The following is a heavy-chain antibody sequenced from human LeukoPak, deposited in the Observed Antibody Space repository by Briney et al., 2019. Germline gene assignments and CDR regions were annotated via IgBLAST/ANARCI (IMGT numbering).Heavy chain of an antibody. CDR1: GFTVSSNY. CDR3: AGGGY. D-gene: IGHD3-10*01. J-gene: IGHJ4*02. Sequence: GGSLRLSCAASGFTVSSNYMSWVRQAPGKGLEWVANIKPDGSEKYYVDSVKGRFTISRDNAKNSVYLQMNSLRAEDTAVYCLAGGGYLGQGTLVTVSS. CDR2: IKPDGSEK. V-gene: IGHV3-7*01.